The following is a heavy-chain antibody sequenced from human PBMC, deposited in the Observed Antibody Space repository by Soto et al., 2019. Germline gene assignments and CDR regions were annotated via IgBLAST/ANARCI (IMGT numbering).Heavy chain of an antibody. V-gene: IGHV1-69*06. CDR2: IIPIFGTA. CDR1: GGTFSSYA. D-gene: IGHD1-1*01. J-gene: IGHJ6*02. Sequence: GASVKVSCKASGGTFSSYAISWVRQAPGQGLEWMGGIIPIFGTANYAQKFQGRVTITADKSTSTAYMELSSLRSEDTAVYYCARGTTGTAGYYYYGMDVWGQGTTVTVSS. CDR3: ARGTTGTAGYYYYGMDV.